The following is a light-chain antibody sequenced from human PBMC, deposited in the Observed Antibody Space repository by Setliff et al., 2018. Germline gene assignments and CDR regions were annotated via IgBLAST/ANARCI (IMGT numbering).Light chain of an antibody. Sequence: QSALTQPASVSGSPGQSITISCTGSSSDVGGYDYVSWYQQHPGKAPKLMIYNVTNRPSGVSNRFSGSKSGSTASLTISGLQAEDEADYYCSSYTSSSTLVVFGGGT. CDR3: SSYTSSSTLVV. CDR1: SSDVGGYDY. J-gene: IGLJ2*01. CDR2: NVT. V-gene: IGLV2-14*01.